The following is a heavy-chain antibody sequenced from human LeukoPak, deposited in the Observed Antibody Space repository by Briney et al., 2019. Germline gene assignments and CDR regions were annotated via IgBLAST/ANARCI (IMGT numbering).Heavy chain of an antibody. V-gene: IGHV4-59*01. J-gene: IGHJ3*02. CDR3: ARAWLSSSGTDAFDI. D-gene: IGHD3-22*01. CDR2: IYYSGST. CDR1: GGSISSYY. Sequence: SETLSLTCTVSGGSISSYYWSWIRQPPGKGLEWIGYIYYSGSTNYNPSLKSQVTISVDTSKNQFSLKLSSVTAADTAVYYCARAWLSSSGTDAFDIWGQGTMVTVSS.